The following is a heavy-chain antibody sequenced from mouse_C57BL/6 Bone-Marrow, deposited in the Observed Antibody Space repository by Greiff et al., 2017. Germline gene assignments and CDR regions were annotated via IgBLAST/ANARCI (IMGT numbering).Heavy chain of an antibody. J-gene: IGHJ1*03. CDR1: GYTFTSYW. Sequence: QVQLQQSGAELVKPGASVKMSCKASGYTFTSYWITWVKQRPGQGLEWIGDIYPGSGSTNYNEKFKSKATLTVDKSSSTAYMQLSSLTSEDSAVYYCARIYYYGSSDVGLWYFDVWGTGTTVTVSS. V-gene: IGHV1-55*01. CDR2: IYPGSGST. CDR3: ARIYYYGSSDVGLWYFDV. D-gene: IGHD1-1*01.